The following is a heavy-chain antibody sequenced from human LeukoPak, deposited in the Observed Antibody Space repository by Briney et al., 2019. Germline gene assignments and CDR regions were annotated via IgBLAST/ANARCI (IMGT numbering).Heavy chain of an antibody. D-gene: IGHD3-3*01. V-gene: IGHV3-15*01. J-gene: IGHJ4*02. CDR3: TTEMAIFGVVTVN. CDR1: GFTFSSYA. Sequence: GGSLRLSCAASGFTFSSYAMSWVRQAPGKGLEWVGRIKSKTDGGTTDYAAPVKGRFTISRDDSKNTLYLQMNSLKTEDTAVYYCTTEMAIFGVVTVNWGQGTLVTVSS. CDR2: IKSKTDGGTT.